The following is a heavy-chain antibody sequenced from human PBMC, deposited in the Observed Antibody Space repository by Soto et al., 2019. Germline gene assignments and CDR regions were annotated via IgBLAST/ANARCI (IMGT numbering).Heavy chain of an antibody. V-gene: IGHV1-69*12. J-gene: IGHJ6*02. D-gene: IGHD2-2*01. CDR2: IIPIFDTA. CDR1: GGTFSSYA. Sequence: QVQLVQSGAEVKKPGSSVKVSCKTSGGTFSSYAISRVRQAPGQGLEWMGGIIPIFDTANYAQKFQGRVTVTADESTRTADMELSSLRSEDTAVYYCARHDCISTSCYYYYYYSMDVWGQGTTVTVSS. CDR3: ARHDCISTSCYYYYYYSMDV.